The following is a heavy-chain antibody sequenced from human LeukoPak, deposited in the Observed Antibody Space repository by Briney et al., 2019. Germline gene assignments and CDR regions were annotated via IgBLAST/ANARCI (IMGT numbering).Heavy chain of an antibody. CDR2: ISGSGGST. V-gene: IGHV3-23*01. D-gene: IGHD5-24*01. J-gene: IGHJ4*02. Sequence: GGSLTLSCAASGFTFSSYAMSWVRQAPGKGLEWVSAISGSGGSTYYADSVKGRFTISRDNSKNTLYLQMNSLRAEDTAVYYCAKAPQKMADRCYFDYWGQGTLVTVSS. CDR3: AKAPQKMADRCYFDY. CDR1: GFTFSSYA.